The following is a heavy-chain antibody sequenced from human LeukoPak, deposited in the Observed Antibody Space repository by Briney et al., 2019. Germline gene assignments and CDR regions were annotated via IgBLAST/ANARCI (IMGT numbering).Heavy chain of an antibody. CDR1: GFTFSSYW. Sequence: PGGSLRLSCVASGFTFSSYWMHWVRQAPGKGLGWVSRINCDGSSTTYADSVKGRFTISRDNAKNTLYLPMNSLRAEDTAVYYCARGSYGYDYWGQGTLVTVPS. V-gene: IGHV3-74*01. CDR2: INCDGSST. J-gene: IGHJ4*02. CDR3: ARGSYGYDY. D-gene: IGHD5-18*01.